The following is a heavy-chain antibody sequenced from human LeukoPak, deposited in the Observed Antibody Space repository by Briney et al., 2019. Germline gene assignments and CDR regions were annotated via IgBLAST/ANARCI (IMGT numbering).Heavy chain of an antibody. CDR3: ARAGWIITSGIDY. CDR1: GYSISRGYY. D-gene: IGHD3-10*01. J-gene: IGHJ4*02. Sequence: PSETLSLTCGVSGYSISRGYYWAWILQPPGKGLEWIGTIYHTGSTYYTPSLGSRVTISVDTSKNEFSLNLNSVTAADTAVYYCARAGWIITSGIDYWGQGALVTVSS. CDR2: IYHTGST. V-gene: IGHV4-38-2*01.